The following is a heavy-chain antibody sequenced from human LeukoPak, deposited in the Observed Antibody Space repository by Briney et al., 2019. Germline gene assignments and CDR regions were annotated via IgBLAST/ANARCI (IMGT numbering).Heavy chain of an antibody. CDR1: GYTFTNYH. D-gene: IGHD3-22*01. V-gene: IGHV1-46*01. Sequence: GASVKVSCKASGYTFTNYHMHWVRQAPGQGLEWMGRINPSAGGTSYAQKFQGRVIMTTDTSTSTAYMELISLRSEDTAVYYCARGSGYYNTHSAYWGQGTLVTVSS. CDR3: ARGSGYYNTHSAY. CDR2: INPSAGGT. J-gene: IGHJ4*02.